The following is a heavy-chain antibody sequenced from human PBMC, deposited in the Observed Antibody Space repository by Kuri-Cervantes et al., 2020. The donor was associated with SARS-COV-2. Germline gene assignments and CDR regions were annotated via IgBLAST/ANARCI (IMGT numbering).Heavy chain of an antibody. V-gene: IGHV3-48*03. CDR1: EFTFSSYE. CDR2: ISNSGSSI. J-gene: IGHJ6*02. Sequence: GGSLRLSCVASEFTFSSYEMNWVRQAPGKGLEWVSYISNSGSSIYYADSVKGRFTISRDNAKNSLYLQMNTLRAEDTAVYYCARNRVDTSLASSWAQVRTSNAMDVWSQGTTVTVSS. D-gene: IGHD5-18*01. CDR3: ARNRVDTSLASSWAQVRTSNAMDV.